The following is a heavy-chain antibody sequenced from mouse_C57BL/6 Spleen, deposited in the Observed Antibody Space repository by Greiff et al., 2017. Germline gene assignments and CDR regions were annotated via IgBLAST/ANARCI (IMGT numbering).Heavy chain of an antibody. CDR1: GFTFSDYG. CDR2: ISSGSSTI. CDR3: ASYDGYYNWYFDG. V-gene: IGHV5-17*01. Sequence: EVMLVESGGGLVKPGGSLKLSCAASGFTFSDYGMHWVRQAPEKGLEWVAYISSGSSTIYYADTVKGRFTISRDNAKNTLFLQMTSLRSEDTAMYYCASYDGYYNWYFDGWGTGTTVTVSS. J-gene: IGHJ1*03. D-gene: IGHD2-3*01.